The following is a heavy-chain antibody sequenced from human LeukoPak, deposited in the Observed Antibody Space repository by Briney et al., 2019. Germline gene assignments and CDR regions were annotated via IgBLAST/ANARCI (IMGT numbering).Heavy chain of an antibody. Sequence: SVKVSCKASGGTFSSYAISWVRQAPGQGLEWMGGIIPILGTANYAQKFQGRVTITTDESTSTAYMELSSLGSEDTAVYYCASTPGPYSSRGRQFDYWGQGTLVTVSS. D-gene: IGHD6-13*01. CDR1: GGTFSSYA. CDR3: ASTPGPYSSRGRQFDY. J-gene: IGHJ4*02. CDR2: IIPILGTA. V-gene: IGHV1-69*05.